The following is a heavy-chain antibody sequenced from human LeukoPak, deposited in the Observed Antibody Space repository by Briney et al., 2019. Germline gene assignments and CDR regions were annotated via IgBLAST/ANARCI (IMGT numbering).Heavy chain of an antibody. CDR1: GFTFSSNY. CDR2: IYSGGST. V-gene: IGHV3-53*01. D-gene: IGHD3-3*01. CDR3: ARGRQALEWLLFYY. J-gene: IGHJ4*02. Sequence: GGSLRLYCAASGFTFSSNYMSWVRQAPGKGLEWVSVIYSGGSTYYADSVKGRFTISRDNSKNTLYLQMNSLRAEDTAVYCCARGRQALEWLLFYYWGQGTLVTVSS.